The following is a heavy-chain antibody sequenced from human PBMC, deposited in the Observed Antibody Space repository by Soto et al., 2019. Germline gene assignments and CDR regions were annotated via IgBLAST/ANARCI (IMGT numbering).Heavy chain of an antibody. CDR2: IYSSGIT. D-gene: IGHD3-22*01. J-gene: IGHJ4*02. CDR1: GGSISSGGYY. Sequence: SSETLSLTCTVSGGSISSGGYYWSWIRQHPGQGLEGIGYIYSSGITYYNPSLKSRVTISVDTSKNQFSLKLSSFTPADTAGDYCTTGPRRGGNDCSCQYDYWGQVTLVAASS. CDR3: TTGPRRGGNDCSCQYDY. V-gene: IGHV4-31*03.